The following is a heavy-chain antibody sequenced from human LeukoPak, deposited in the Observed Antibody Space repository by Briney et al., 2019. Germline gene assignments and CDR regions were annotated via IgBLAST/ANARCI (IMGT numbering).Heavy chain of an antibody. D-gene: IGHD1-26*01. CDR2: IRYDGSNK. CDR3: AKDRWSMWELPDY. J-gene: IGHJ4*02. Sequence: PGGSLRLSCAASGFTFSHYGMHWVRQAPGKGLEWVAFIRYDGSNKYYADSVKGRFTISRDNAKNSLYLQMNSLRAEDTAVYYCAKDRWSMWELPDYWGQGTLVTVSS. CDR1: GFTFSHYG. V-gene: IGHV3-30*02.